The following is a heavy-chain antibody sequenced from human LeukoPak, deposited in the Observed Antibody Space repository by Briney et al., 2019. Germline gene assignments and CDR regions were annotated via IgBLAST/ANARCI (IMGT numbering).Heavy chain of an antibody. CDR2: ISGSGTST. V-gene: IGHV3-23*01. CDR3: AKRAYDYGDFDY. D-gene: IGHD4-17*01. J-gene: IGHJ4*02. CDR1: GFTFSSYA. Sequence: PGGSLRLSCAASGFTFSSYAMSWVRQAPGKGLEWVSTISGSGTSTYYADSVKGRFTISRDNSKNTLYLQMNSLRAEDTAVYYCAKRAYDYGDFDYWGQGTLVTVSS.